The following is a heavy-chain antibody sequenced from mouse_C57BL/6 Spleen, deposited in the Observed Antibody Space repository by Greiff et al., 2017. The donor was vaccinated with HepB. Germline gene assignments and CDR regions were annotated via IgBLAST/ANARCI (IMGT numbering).Heavy chain of an antibody. CDR3: ARQLAY. CDR1: GYTFTSYW. V-gene: IGHV1-61*01. CDR2: IYPSDSET. J-gene: IGHJ3*01. Sequence: QVHVKQPGAELVRPGSSVKLSCKASGYTFTSYWMDWVKQRPGQGLEWIGNIYPSDSETHYNQKFKDKATLTVDKSSSTAYMQLSSLTSEDSAVYYCARQLAYWGQGTLVTVSA.